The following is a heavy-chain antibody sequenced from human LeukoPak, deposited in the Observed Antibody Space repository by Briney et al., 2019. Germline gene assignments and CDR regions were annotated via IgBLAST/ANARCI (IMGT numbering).Heavy chain of an antibody. CDR2: INPNSGGT. D-gene: IGHD6-19*01. V-gene: IGHV1-2*02. J-gene: IGHJ3*02. CDR3: ARAEGIAVAGSAFDI. CDR1: GYTFTGYY. Sequence: ASVKVSCKASGYTFTGYYMHWVRQAPGQGLEWMGWINPNSGGTNYAQKFQGRVTMTRDTSISTAYMELSRLRSDDAAVCYCARAEGIAVAGSAFDIWGQGTMVTVSS.